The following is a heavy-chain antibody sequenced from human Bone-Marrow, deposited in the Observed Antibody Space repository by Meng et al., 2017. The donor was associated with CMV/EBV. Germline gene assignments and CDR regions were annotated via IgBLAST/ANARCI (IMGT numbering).Heavy chain of an antibody. CDR1: GYPFTPHA. J-gene: IGHJ4*02. Sequence: SCMTSGYPFTPHAIHWVRQAPGQRLEWLGWINIGNGNTKYAQKFQGRLTISRDTSATTAFVDLSSLEFEDTAVYYCARRSVRHFDFWGQGTLVTVSS. CDR3: ARRSVRHFDF. D-gene: IGHD3-10*02. CDR2: INIGNGNT. V-gene: IGHV1-3*04.